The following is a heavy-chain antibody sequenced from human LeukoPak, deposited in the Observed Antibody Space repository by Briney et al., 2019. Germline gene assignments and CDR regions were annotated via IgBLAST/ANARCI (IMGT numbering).Heavy chain of an antibody. D-gene: IGHD2-15*01. CDR3: ARSEGIGSGGSIYYYYGMDV. J-gene: IGHJ6*02. CDR1: GGTFSSYA. Sequence: SVKVSCKASGGTFSSYAISWVRQAPGQGLEWMGGIIPIFGTANYAQKFQGRVTITADESTSTAYMELSSLRSEDTAVYYCARSEGIGSGGSIYYYYGMDVWGQGTTVTVSS. V-gene: IGHV1-69*13. CDR2: IIPIFGTA.